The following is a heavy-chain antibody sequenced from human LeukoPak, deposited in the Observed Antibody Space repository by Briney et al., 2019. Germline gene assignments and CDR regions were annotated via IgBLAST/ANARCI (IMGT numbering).Heavy chain of an antibody. CDR3: CQRVTSNDF. D-gene: IGHD2-2*01. Sequence: SLRLSCAAYGFTFSDYYMSWVRQAPGKGLEWVSYISSSSSYTNYADSVKSRFTISRDNSKNTMFLQMNSLRAEDSALYYCCQRVTSNDFWGQGTLVTVSS. V-gene: IGHV3-11*03. J-gene: IGHJ4*02. CDR2: ISSSSSYT. CDR1: GFTFSDYY.